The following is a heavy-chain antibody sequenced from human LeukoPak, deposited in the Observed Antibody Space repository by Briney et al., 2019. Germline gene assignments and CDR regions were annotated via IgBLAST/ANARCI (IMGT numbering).Heavy chain of an antibody. CDR1: GYTFTSYD. CDR2: MNPNSGNT. Sequence: ASVKVSCKASGYTFTSYDINWVRQATGQGLEWMGWMNPNSGNTGYAQKFQGRVTMTRNTSISTAYMELSSLRSEDTAVYCCARGELLWFGELIYYYYGMDVWGQGTTVTVSS. V-gene: IGHV1-8*01. D-gene: IGHD3-10*01. J-gene: IGHJ6*02. CDR3: ARGELLWFGELIYYYYGMDV.